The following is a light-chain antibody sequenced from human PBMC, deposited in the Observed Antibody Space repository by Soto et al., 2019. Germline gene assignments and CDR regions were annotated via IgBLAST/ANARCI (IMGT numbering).Light chain of an antibody. Sequence: QSALTQPASVSGSPGQSITISCTGTSSDVGSHNLVSWYQQHPGQAPKLMIYEVSKRPLGVSARFSASKSGNTASLTDSGLQAEDEADYDAGSYGGSRAVFGGGTQLTVL. CDR3: GSYGGSRAV. J-gene: IGLJ7*01. V-gene: IGLV2-23*02. CDR2: EVS. CDR1: SSDVGSHNL.